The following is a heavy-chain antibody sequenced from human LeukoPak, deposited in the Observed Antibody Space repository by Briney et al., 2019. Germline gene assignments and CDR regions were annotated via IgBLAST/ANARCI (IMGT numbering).Heavy chain of an antibody. Sequence: SETLSLTCAVYGGSFSGYYWSWIRQPPGKGLEWIGEINHSGSTNYNPSLKSRVTISVDTSKNQFSLKLSSVTAADTAVYYCARGRDWLPRSYYFDYWGQGTLVTVSS. D-gene: IGHD3-9*01. CDR3: ARGRDWLPRSYYFDY. V-gene: IGHV4-34*01. CDR2: INHSGST. CDR1: GGSFSGYY. J-gene: IGHJ4*02.